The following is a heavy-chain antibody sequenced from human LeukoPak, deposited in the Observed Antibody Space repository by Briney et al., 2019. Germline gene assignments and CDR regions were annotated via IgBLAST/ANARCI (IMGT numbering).Heavy chain of an antibody. CDR3: AKPTRGSGNSFLIDF. CDR2: ISSDADRK. D-gene: IGHD4-23*01. V-gene: IGHV3-30*18. CDR1: GFTFNNFG. J-gene: IGHJ4*02. Sequence: PGRSLRLSCAASGFTFNNFGMHWVRQAPGKGLEWVAVISSDADRKYYGDSVKGRFSISRDNSRNTLHLQMNSLRPEDTAVYFCAKPTRGSGNSFLIDFWGQGTLVTVSS.